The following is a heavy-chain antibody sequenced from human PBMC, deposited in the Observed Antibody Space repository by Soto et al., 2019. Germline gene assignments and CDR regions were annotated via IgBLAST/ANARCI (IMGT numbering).Heavy chain of an antibody. CDR2: IYYSGST. CDR1: GGSISSGDYY. J-gene: IGHJ5*02. V-gene: IGHV4-30-4*01. Sequence: SETLSLTCTVSGGSISSGDYYWSWIRQPPGKGLEWIGYIYYSGSTYYNPSLKSRVTISVDTSKNQFSLKLSSVTAADTAVYYCARDDYGGNFVNWFDPWGQGTLVTVSS. CDR3: ARDDYGGNFVNWFDP. D-gene: IGHD4-17*01.